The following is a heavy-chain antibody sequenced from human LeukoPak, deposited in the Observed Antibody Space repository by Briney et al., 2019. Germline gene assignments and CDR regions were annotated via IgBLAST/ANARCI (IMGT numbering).Heavy chain of an antibody. J-gene: IGHJ4*02. CDR3: VSEVGQLKD. V-gene: IGHV3-23*01. Sequence: GGSLRLSCAVSGFTFNNYAMTCVRHAPGEGLDWDSVISGNGGSTYYADSVKGRFTISRDNSKSTLYMQMNSLRAEDTAVYYCVSEVGQLKDWGQGTLVTVSS. D-gene: IGHD6-13*01. CDR2: ISGNGGST. CDR1: GFTFNNYA.